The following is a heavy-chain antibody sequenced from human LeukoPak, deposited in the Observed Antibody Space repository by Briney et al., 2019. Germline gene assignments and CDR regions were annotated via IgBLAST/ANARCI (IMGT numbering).Heavy chain of an antibody. CDR1: GGSISSYY. CDR2: IYTSGST. CDR3: ARDSGGDGYNLSNWFAP. D-gene: IGHD5-24*01. V-gene: IGHV4-4*07. J-gene: IGHJ5*02. Sequence: SETLSLTCTVSGGSISSYYWSWIRQPAGKGLEWIGRIYTSGSTNYNPSLKSRVTMSVDTSKNQFSLKLSSVTAADTAVYYCARDSGGDGYNLSNWFAPWGQGTLVTVSS.